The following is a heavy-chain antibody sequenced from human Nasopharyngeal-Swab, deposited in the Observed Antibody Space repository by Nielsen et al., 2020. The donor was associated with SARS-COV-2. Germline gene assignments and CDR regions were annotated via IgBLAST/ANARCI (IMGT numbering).Heavy chain of an antibody. J-gene: IGHJ3*01. CDR1: GFTFNIYA. CDR3: GEGGVVRGDSLEL. CDR2: FSASGGST. V-gene: IGHV3-23*01. D-gene: IGHD3-10*01. Sequence: GESLKISCAASGFTFNIYAIAWVRRAPGRGLQLVTGFSASGGSTYYTDSVKGRFSNCRDNSKNMLFLQMHSLKVEETAVYYCGEGGVVRGDSLELWGQGTMVTVSS.